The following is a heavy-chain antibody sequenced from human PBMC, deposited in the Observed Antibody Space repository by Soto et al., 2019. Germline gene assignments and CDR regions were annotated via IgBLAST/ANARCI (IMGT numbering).Heavy chain of an antibody. CDR2: IHHSGST. CDR3: ARRIEMTTMKTGMDV. J-gene: IGHJ6*02. V-gene: IGHV4-38-2*01. CDR1: GYSITSVHY. Sequence: SETLSLTCDVSGYSITSVHYWGWIRQPPGKGLEWIGIIHHSGSTYYSPSLKSRVTISIDTSRNRFSLKVTSVTAADTAVYYCARRIEMTTMKTGMDVWGQGTTVTVSS.